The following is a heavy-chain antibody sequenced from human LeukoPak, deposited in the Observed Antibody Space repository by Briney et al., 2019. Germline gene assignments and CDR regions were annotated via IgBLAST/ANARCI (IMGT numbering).Heavy chain of an antibody. D-gene: IGHD5-18*01. J-gene: IGHJ4*02. Sequence: SETLSLTCTVSGCSISSGDYYWSWIRQPPGKGLEWIGYIYYSGSTYYNPSLKSRVTISVDTSKNQFSLKLSSVTAADTAVYYWAGVAGGTRYSYGLVDYGAQGTLVPVSS. CDR1: GCSISSGDYY. CDR3: AGVAGGTRYSYGLVDY. CDR2: IYYSGST. V-gene: IGHV4-30-4*08.